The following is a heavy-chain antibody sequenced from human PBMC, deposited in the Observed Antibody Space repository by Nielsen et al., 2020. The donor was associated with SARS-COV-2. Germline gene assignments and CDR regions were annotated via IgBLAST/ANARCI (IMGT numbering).Heavy chain of an antibody. CDR2: IKQDGSEK. CDR3: ARDFASYYDILTGYYSVPNFDY. Sequence: VRQAPGKGLEWVANIKQDGSEKYYVDSVKGRLTISRDNAKNSLYLQMNSLRAEDTAVYYCARDFASYYDILTGYYSVPNFDYWGQGTLVTVSS. D-gene: IGHD3-9*01. V-gene: IGHV3-7*03. J-gene: IGHJ4*02.